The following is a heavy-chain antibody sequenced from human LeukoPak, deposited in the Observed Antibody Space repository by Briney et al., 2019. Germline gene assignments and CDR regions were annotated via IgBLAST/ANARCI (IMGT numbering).Heavy chain of an antibody. D-gene: IGHD1-1*01. CDR2: VKRKIDGGTA. CDR1: GFTFSEAW. J-gene: IGHJ5*02. CDR3: TTDYTETTS. Sequence: GGSLRLSCAASGFTFSEAWMTWVRQPPGKGLEWVGRVKRKIDGGTADYNAPVKGRFTISRDDSKSTLYLQLTSLKTEDTGVYYCTTDYTETTSWGRGTLVTASA. V-gene: IGHV3-15*01.